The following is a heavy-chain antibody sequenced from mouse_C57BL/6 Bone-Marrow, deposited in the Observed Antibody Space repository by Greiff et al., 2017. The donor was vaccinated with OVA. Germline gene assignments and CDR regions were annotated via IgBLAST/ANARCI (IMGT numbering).Heavy chain of an antibody. V-gene: IGHV1-69*01. CDR1: GYTFTSYW. CDR3: AREGYYDYDGAGDYAMDY. J-gene: IGHJ4*01. CDR2: IDPSDSYT. Sequence: VQLQQPGAELVMPGASVKLSCKASGYTFTSYWMHWVKQRPGQGLEWIGEIDPSDSYTNYNQKFKGKSTLTVDKSSSTAYMQLSSLTSEASAVYYCAREGYYDYDGAGDYAMDYWGQGTSVTVSS. D-gene: IGHD2-4*01.